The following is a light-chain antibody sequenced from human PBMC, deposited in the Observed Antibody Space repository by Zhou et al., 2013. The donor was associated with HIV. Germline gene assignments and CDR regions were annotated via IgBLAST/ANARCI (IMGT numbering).Light chain of an antibody. Sequence: EIVLTQSPATLSLSPGERVTLSCRASQSVNKYLAWYQQKPGQAPRLLIYGASTRATGIPARFSGSGSGTEFTLTISSLQSEDFAVYYCQQYNNWPRTFGQGTRLEIK. CDR2: GAS. V-gene: IGKV3-15*01. CDR1: QSVNKY. J-gene: IGKJ5*01. CDR3: QQYNNWPRT.